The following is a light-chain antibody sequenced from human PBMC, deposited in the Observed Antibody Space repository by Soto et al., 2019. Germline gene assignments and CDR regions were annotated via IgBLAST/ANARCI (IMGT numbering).Light chain of an antibody. CDR1: QGISEY. V-gene: IGKV1-27*01. CDR2: GAS. CDR3: HSYNSIPRT. Sequence: DIPMAQSPSSLSASIGDRVTITCRASQGISEYLAWYQQRPGNAPNLLIYGASILQSGVPSRFSGSGSGTHFTLTISSLQHEDVATYYCHSYNSIPRTFGQGTTVEIK. J-gene: IGKJ1*01.